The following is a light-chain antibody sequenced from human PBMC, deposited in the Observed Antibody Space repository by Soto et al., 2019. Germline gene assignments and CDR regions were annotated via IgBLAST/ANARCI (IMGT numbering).Light chain of an antibody. CDR1: YGSVATNYF. CDR3: VLYMGNGIWV. CDR2: NTN. J-gene: IGLJ3*02. Sequence: QAVVTQAPSFSVSRGTTVTLTCALNYGSVATNYFATWYQQTPGQPPRTLIYNTNTRSSGVPDRFSGSILGNKAALTITGAQADDESDYYCVLYMGNGIWVFGGGTKLTVL. V-gene: IGLV8-61*01.